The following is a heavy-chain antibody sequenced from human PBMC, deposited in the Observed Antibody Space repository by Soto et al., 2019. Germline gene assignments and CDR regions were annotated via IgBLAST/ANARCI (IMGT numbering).Heavy chain of an antibody. D-gene: IGHD3-3*01. J-gene: IGHJ6*02. V-gene: IGHV1-2*04. CDR1: GYTFTGYY. CDR3: ARGDLEGRQPYYYGMDV. Sequence: QVQLVQSGAEVKKPGASVKVSCKASGYTFTGYYMHWVRQAPGQGLEWMGWINPNSGDTNYAQKFQGWVTMTRDTSISTAYMELSRLRSDDTAVYYCARGDLEGRQPYYYGMDVWGQGTTVTVSS. CDR2: INPNSGDT.